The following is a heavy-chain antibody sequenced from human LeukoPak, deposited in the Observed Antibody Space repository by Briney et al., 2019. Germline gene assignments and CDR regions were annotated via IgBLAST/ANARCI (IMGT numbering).Heavy chain of an antibody. J-gene: IGHJ4*02. CDR2: ISWNSGSI. CDR3: AKIYCGGDCYSEYYFDY. D-gene: IGHD2-21*02. V-gene: IGHV3-9*01. Sequence: PGRSLRLSCAASGFTFDDYAMHWVRQAPGKGLEWVSGISWNSGSIGYADSVKGRFTISRDNAKNSLYLQMNRLRPEDTALYYCAKIYCGGDCYSEYYFDYWGQGTLVTVSS. CDR1: GFTFDDYA.